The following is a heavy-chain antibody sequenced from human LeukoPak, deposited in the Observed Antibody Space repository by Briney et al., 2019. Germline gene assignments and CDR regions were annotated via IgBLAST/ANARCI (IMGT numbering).Heavy chain of an antibody. CDR1: GFTFRNFA. Sequence: PGKSLRLSCAASGFTFRNFAMHWVRQAPGKGLEWVAIIWYDGSNKYYADSVKGRFTISRDNSKNTLYLQMNSLRVEDTAVYYCAREISRLGFDYWGQGTLVTVSS. V-gene: IGHV3-33*08. D-gene: IGHD1-26*01. J-gene: IGHJ4*02. CDR3: AREISRLGFDY. CDR2: IWYDGSNK.